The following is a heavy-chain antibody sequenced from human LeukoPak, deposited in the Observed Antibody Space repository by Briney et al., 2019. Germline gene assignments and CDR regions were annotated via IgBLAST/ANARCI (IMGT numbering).Heavy chain of an antibody. J-gene: IGHJ6*03. CDR1: GGTFSSYA. D-gene: IGHD4-23*01. V-gene: IGHV1-69*13. Sequence: GASVKVSCKASGGTFSSYAISWVRQAPGQGLEWMGGIIPIFGTANYAQKFQGRVTITADESTSTAYMELSSLRSEDTAVYYCARGNYGGYYYYMDVWGKGTTVTISS. CDR3: ARGNYGGYYYYMDV. CDR2: IIPIFGTA.